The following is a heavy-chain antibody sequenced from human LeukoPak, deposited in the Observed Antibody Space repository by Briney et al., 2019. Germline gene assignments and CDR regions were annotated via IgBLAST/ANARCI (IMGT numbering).Heavy chain of an antibody. CDR1: GGTFTSYT. CDR2: IIPILGIA. CDR3: ARESIAARTGFDY. J-gene: IGHJ4*02. V-gene: IGHV1-69*04. D-gene: IGHD6-6*01. Sequence: SVKVSCKASGGTFTSYTISWVRQAPGQGLEWMGRIIPILGIANYAQKFQGRVTITADKSTSTAYMELSSLRSEDTAVCYCARESIAARTGFDYWGQGTLVTVSS.